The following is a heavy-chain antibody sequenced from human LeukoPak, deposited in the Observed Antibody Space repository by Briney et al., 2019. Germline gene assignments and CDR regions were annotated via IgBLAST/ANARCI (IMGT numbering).Heavy chain of an antibody. D-gene: IGHD4-17*01. CDR3: ARTRFYGDYDDV. CDR1: GGTFSSYA. J-gene: IGHJ4*02. Sequence: GSSVKVSCKASGGTFSSYAISWVRQAPGQGLEWMGGIIPIFGTANYAQKFQGRVTITADESTSTAYMELRSLRSDDTAVYYCARTRFYGDYDDVWGQGTLVTVSS. CDR2: IIPIFGTA. V-gene: IGHV1-69*01.